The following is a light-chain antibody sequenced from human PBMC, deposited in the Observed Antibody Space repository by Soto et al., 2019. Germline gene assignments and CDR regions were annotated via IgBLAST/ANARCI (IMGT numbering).Light chain of an antibody. Sequence: QSVLTQPPSASGTPGQRVTISCSGGSSNIGTYTVSWYQQFPETAPKLLTYGNNQRPSGVPDRFSGSKSGNSASLSISGLQSDDEADYYFAAWDDSLNGPIFGGGTQVTVL. J-gene: IGLJ2*01. CDR1: SSNIGTYT. CDR2: GNN. V-gene: IGLV1-44*01. CDR3: AAWDDSLNGPI.